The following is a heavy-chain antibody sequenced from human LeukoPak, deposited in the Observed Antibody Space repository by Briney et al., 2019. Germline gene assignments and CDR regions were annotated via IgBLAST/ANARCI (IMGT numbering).Heavy chain of an antibody. J-gene: IGHJ4*02. CDR1: GGSISSNTYD. CDR3: VGDISDSYRFDN. Sequence: PSETLSLTCAVSGGSISSNTYDWGWIRQPPGLGLEWIGSIHYTGTTPYNPSLKSRATISVDTSKNQFSLRLNSVTATDTAFYYCVGDISDSYRFDNWGQGILVTVSS. V-gene: IGHV4-39*07. D-gene: IGHD2-21*02. CDR2: IHYTGTT.